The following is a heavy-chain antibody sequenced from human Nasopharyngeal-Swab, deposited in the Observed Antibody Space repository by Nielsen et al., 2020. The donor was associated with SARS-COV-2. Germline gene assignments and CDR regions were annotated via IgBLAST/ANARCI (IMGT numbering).Heavy chain of an antibody. V-gene: IGHV3-21*01. CDR1: GFTFSSYS. J-gene: IGHJ3*02. CDR2: ISSSSSYI. D-gene: IGHD1-26*01. CDR3: ARGRSSGSLADAFNI. Sequence: GESLKISCAASGFTFSSYSMNWVRQAPGKGLEWVSSISSSSSYIYYADSVKGRFTISRDNAENSLYLQMNSLRAEDTSVYFCARGRSSGSLADAFNIWGQGTMVIVSS.